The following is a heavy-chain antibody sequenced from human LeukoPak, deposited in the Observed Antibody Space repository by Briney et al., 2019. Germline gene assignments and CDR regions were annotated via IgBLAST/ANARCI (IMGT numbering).Heavy chain of an antibody. Sequence: PGGCLRLSCAASGFTFSNYWMNWVRQAPGKGLEWVANIKPDGSETYYVDSVKGRFTISRDNAKSSLYLQMNSLRAEDMAVYYCARGRHYYDSSGYFGQVAFDIWGQGTMVTVSS. V-gene: IGHV3-7*04. D-gene: IGHD3-22*01. CDR3: ARGRHYYDSSGYFGQVAFDI. CDR2: IKPDGSET. CDR1: GFTFSNYW. J-gene: IGHJ3*02.